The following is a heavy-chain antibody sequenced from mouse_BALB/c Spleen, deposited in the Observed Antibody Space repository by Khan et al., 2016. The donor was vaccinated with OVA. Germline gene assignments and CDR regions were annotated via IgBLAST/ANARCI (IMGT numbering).Heavy chain of an antibody. CDR2: TNPTNGRT. D-gene: IGHD1-1*01. Sequence: QVQLQQSGAELVKAGASVKMSCKASGYTFTSYWMHWVKQRLGQGLEWFAETNPTNGRTYYNEKFKSKATLIVDKSSSTAYMLLSGPTFEDSAVYYCARIKKIVATYFDYWGQGTTLTGSS. CDR3: ARIKKIVATYFDY. J-gene: IGHJ2*01. CDR1: GYTFTSYW. V-gene: IGHV1S81*02.